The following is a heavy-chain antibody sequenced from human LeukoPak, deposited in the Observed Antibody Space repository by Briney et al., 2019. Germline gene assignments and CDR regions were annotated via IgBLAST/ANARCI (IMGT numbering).Heavy chain of an antibody. V-gene: IGHV3-66*01. Sequence: GGSLRLSCAASGFTVSSNYMSWVRRAPGKGLEWVSIIYSDAGTFYADSVKGRFTISRDNSKNALYLQMNSLRAEDTAVYYCASGPSKRRLDYWGQGTLVTVSS. J-gene: IGHJ4*02. CDR1: GFTVSSNY. CDR2: IYSDAGT. D-gene: IGHD6-25*01. CDR3: ASGPSKRRLDY.